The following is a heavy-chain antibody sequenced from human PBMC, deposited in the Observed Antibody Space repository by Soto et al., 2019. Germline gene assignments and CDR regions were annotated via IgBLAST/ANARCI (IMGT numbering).Heavy chain of an antibody. CDR3: ARDLISAYWVRGVGLYGMDV. Sequence: QVQLVQSGAEVQKPWSSVKFSCKASGGTFSSYAISWVRQAPGQGLEWMGGIIPISGTANSAQKCQGRVTMTADESTSTAYMEVSSLRSEDTAVYYCARDLISAYWVRGVGLYGMDVWGQGTTVTVSS. CDR1: GGTFSSYA. CDR2: IIPISGTA. V-gene: IGHV1-69*01. J-gene: IGHJ6*02. D-gene: IGHD3-10*01.